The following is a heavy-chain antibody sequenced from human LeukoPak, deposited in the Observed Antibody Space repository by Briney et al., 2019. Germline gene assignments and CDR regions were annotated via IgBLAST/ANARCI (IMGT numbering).Heavy chain of an antibody. J-gene: IGHJ6*02. CDR3: ARGPAVVVVAANYYYGMDV. CDR2: IYHSGST. CDR1: GGSISSGGYS. V-gene: IGHV4-30-2*01. D-gene: IGHD2-15*01. Sequence: SQTLSLTCAVSGGSISSGGYSWSWIRQPPGKGLEWIGYIYHSGSTYYNPSLKSRVTISVDRSKNQFSLKLSSVTAADTAVYYCARGPAVVVVAANYYYGMDVWGQGTTVTVSS.